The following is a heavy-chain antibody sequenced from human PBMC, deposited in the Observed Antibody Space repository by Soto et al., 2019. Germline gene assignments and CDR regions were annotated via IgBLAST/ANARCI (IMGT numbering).Heavy chain of an antibody. CDR1: GYTFNNYY. CDR3: ATDRGEDNNFSCSGVDCYSTGAFDY. Sequence: SVKVSCKASGYTFNNYYIHWLRQAPGHGLEWMGGIVPLFGIPNYAQKFQGRLTITADEATSTAYMQLSSLRSDDTALYFCATDRGEDNNFSCSGVDCYSTGAFDYWGPGTLVTVSS. J-gene: IGHJ4*02. D-gene: IGHD2-15*01. V-gene: IGHV1-69*13. CDR2: IVPLFGIP.